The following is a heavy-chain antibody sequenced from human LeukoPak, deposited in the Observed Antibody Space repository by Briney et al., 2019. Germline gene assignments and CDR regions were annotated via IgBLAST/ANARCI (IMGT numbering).Heavy chain of an antibody. V-gene: IGHV4-34*01. Sequence: SETLSLTCAVYGVSFSGYYWSWIRQPPGKGLEWIGEINHSGSTNYNPSLKSRVTISVDTSKNQFSLKLSSVTAADTAVYCCARGTVAGAFGYYYYYYGMDVWGQGTTVTVSS. CDR3: ARGTVAGAFGYYYYYYGMDV. D-gene: IGHD6-19*01. CDR1: GVSFSGYY. CDR2: INHSGST. J-gene: IGHJ6*02.